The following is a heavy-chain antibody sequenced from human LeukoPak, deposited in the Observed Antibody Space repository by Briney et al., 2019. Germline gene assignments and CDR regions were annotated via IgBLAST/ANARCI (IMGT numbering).Heavy chain of an antibody. D-gene: IGHD2-2*01. CDR2: ISGSGGST. V-gene: IGHV3-23*01. CDR1: GFTFSSYA. J-gene: IGHJ6*03. CDR3: AKWIPRYCSSTSCSTYYYYYMDV. Sequence: GGSLRLSCAASGFTFSSYAMSWVRQAPGKGLEWVSAISGSGGSTYYADSVKGRFAISRDNSKNTLYLQMNSLRAEDTAVYYCAKWIPRYCSSTSCSTYYYYYMDVWGKGTTVTVSS.